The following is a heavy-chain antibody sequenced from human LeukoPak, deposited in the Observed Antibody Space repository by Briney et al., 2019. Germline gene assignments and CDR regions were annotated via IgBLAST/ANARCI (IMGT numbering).Heavy chain of an antibody. V-gene: IGHV1-2*02. CDR3: ARAYSSSLFDP. Sequence: ASVKVSCKASGHTFTGYYMHWVRQAPGQGLEWMGWINPNSGGTNYAQKLQGRVTMTTDTSTSTAYMELRSLRSDDTAVYYCARAYSSSLFDPWGQGTLVTVSS. D-gene: IGHD6-6*01. CDR1: GHTFTGYY. J-gene: IGHJ5*02. CDR2: INPNSGGT.